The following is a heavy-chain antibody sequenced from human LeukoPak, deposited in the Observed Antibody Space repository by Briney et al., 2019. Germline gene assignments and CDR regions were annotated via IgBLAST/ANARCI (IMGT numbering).Heavy chain of an antibody. CDR1: GFTVSSNY. D-gene: IGHD4-23*01. Sequence: PGGSLRLSCAASGFTVSSNYMSWVRQAPGKGLEWVSVIYSGGSTYYADSVKGRFTISRDNSKNTLYLQMNSLRAEDTAVYYCARDDYGGYYYGMDVWGQGTTVTVSS. V-gene: IGHV3-53*01. CDR3: ARDDYGGYYYGMDV. J-gene: IGHJ6*02. CDR2: IYSGGST.